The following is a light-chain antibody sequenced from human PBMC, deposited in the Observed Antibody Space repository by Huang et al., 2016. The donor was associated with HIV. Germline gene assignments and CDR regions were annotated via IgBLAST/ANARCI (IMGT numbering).Light chain of an antibody. CDR1: QSVSTN. CDR3: QQYNHWPPYT. Sequence: EIELTQSPATLSVSPGERATISCRASQSVSTNLDWYQHKPGQPPRLLIFDVNTRATGVPARFSASGSETEFTLTITSLQSEDFATYYCQQYNHWPPYTFGQGTKLEI. J-gene: IGKJ2*01. CDR2: DVN. V-gene: IGKV3-15*01.